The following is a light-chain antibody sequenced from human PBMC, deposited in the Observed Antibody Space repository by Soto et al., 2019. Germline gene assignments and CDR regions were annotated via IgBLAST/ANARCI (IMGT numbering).Light chain of an antibody. Sequence: EIVMTQSPATLSVSPGERATLSCRASQTISTNLAWFQHKPGQAPRLLIYGASTRATAIPGRFSGSGSGTDFTLTISSLEPEDFAVYYCQQRSDWPTFGGGTKVDI. CDR2: GAS. CDR1: QTISTN. J-gene: IGKJ4*01. CDR3: QQRSDWPT. V-gene: IGKV3-15*01.